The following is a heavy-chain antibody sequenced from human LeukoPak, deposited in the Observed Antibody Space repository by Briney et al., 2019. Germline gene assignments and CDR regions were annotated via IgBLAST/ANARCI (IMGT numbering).Heavy chain of an antibody. J-gene: IGHJ4*02. CDR2: INHSGST. Sequence: SETLSLTCAVYGGSFSGYYWSWIRQPPGKGLEWIGEINHSGSTNYNPSLMSRVTISVDTSKNQFSLKLSSVTASDTAVYFCARAWAPPDDLSSAALGYWGQGTLVTVSS. V-gene: IGHV4-34*01. CDR3: ARAWAPPDDLSSAALGY. CDR1: GGSFSGYY. D-gene: IGHD3/OR15-3a*01.